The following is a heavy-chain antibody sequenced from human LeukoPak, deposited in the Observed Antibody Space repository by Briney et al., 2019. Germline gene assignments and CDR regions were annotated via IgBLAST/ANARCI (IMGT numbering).Heavy chain of an antibody. V-gene: IGHV1-69*06. J-gene: IGHJ5*02. CDR2: IIPIFGTA. D-gene: IGHD3-16*01. CDR1: GYTFTSYG. CDR3: ARNTGWGIYNWFDP. Sequence: GASVKVSCKASGYTFTSYGISWVRQAPGQGLEWMGGIIPIFGTANYAQKFQGRVTITADKSTSTAYMELSSLRAEDTAVYYCARNTGWGIYNWFDPWGQGTLVTVSS.